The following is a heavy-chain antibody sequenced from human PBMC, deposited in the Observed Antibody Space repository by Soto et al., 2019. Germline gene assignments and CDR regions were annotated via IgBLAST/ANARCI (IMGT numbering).Heavy chain of an antibody. J-gene: IGHJ6*03. CDR2: TYYRSKWYN. D-gene: IGHD3-10*01. V-gene: IGHV6-1*01. CDR3: ARGYYGSGSPSYYMDV. Sequence: SQTLSLTCAISGDSVSSNSAAWNWIRQSPSRGLEWLGRTYYRSKWYNDYVVSVKSRITINPDTSKNQFSLQLNSVTPEDTAVYYCARGYYGSGSPSYYMDVWGKGTTVTVSS. CDR1: GDSVSSNSAA.